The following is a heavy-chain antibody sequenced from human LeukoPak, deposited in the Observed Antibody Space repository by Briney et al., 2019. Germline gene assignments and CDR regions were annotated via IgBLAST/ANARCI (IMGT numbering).Heavy chain of an antibody. Sequence: ASVKVSCKASGYTFTSYDINWVRQATGQGLEWMGWMNPNSGNTGYAQKFQGRVTMTRNTSISTAYMELSGLRSEDTAVYYCARGVITMIVVVKYYYYMDVWGKGTTVTVSS. CDR1: GYTFTSYD. J-gene: IGHJ6*03. CDR3: ARGVITMIVVVKYYYYMDV. CDR2: MNPNSGNT. V-gene: IGHV1-8*01. D-gene: IGHD3-22*01.